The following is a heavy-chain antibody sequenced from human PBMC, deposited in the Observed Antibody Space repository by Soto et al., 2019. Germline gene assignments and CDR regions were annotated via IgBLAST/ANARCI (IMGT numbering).Heavy chain of an antibody. D-gene: IGHD5-12*01. V-gene: IGHV4-31*03. CDR1: EGKSRGGGCY. J-gene: IGHJ6*03. CDR3: ARKDSGYGDYMDV. CDR2: IYYSGST. Sequence: SVSEGKSRGGGCYWRRKRKHPGKGLEWIGYIYYSGSTYYNPSLKSRVTMSVDTSENQFSLRLSSVTAADTAVYYCARKDSGYGDYMDVWGKGTTVTVSS.